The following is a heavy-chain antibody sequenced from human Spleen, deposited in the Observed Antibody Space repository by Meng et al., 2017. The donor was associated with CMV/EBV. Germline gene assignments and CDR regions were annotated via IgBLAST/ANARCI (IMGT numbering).Heavy chain of an antibody. CDR1: GFTFSSYA. Sequence: GESLKISCAASGFTFSSYAMHWVRQAPGKGLEWVGRIKSKTDGGTTDYAAPVKGRFTISRDDSENTLYLEMSSLKTEDTAVYYCTTDPVPLTWELLSPYYNYGVDVWGQGTTVTVSS. J-gene: IGHJ6*02. CDR2: IKSKTDGGTT. CDR3: TTDPVPLTWELLSPYYNYGVDV. D-gene: IGHD1-26*01. V-gene: IGHV3-15*01.